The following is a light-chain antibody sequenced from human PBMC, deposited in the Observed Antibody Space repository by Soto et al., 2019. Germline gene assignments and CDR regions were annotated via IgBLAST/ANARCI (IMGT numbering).Light chain of an antibody. Sequence: EIVMTQSPATLSVSPGERATLSCRASQSINNNLAWYQQKRGQGPRLLIYGASSRATGTPARFSGSGSGTGFTLTISSLQSEYFAIYCCQQYNDCPLTFGGGTKVEIK. CDR2: GAS. V-gene: IGKV3-15*01. J-gene: IGKJ4*02. CDR3: QQYNDCPLT. CDR1: QSINNN.